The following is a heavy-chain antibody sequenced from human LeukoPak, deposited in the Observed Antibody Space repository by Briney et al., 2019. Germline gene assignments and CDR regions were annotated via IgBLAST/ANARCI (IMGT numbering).Heavy chain of an antibody. V-gene: IGHV4-59*08. CDR2: IYYSGST. Sequence: PSETLSLTCTVSGGSISSNYWSWIRQPPGKGLEWIGYIYYSGSTNYNPSLKGRVTISIDTSKNQFSLRLTSVTAADTAVYYCARHPVSDYWGQGILVTVSS. CDR3: ARHPVSDY. J-gene: IGHJ4*02. CDR1: GGSISSNY.